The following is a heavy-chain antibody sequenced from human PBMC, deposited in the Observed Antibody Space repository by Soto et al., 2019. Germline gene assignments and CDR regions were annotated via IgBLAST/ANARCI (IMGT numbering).Heavy chain of an antibody. D-gene: IGHD6-13*01. Sequence: QVQLQQWGAGLLKASETLSLTCTVYGGFFSGFYWTWIRQPPGKGLEWIGEINQSGRTNATTALKSRVAISVDTSQNQFSLRLSSVTAADTALYYCARGSDTSTWSPSFDIWGQGTVVTVSS. CDR3: ARGSDTSTWSPSFDI. J-gene: IGHJ3*02. CDR2: INQSGRT. V-gene: IGHV4-34*01. CDR1: GGFFSGFY.